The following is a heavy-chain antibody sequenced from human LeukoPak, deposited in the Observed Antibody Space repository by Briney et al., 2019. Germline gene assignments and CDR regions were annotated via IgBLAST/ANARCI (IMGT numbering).Heavy chain of an antibody. V-gene: IGHV6-1*01. CDR2: TYYTSKWYN. Sequence: PSQTLSLTCALSGDSVSSNRAAWNWFRQSPSRGLEWLGRTYYTSKWYNDYAVSVKSRITVNPDTSKNQFSLHLNSVTPEDTAVYYCARQGFRRFDPWGQGTLVTVSS. CDR3: ARQGFRRFDP. J-gene: IGHJ5*02. D-gene: IGHD3-3*01. CDR1: GDSVSSNRAA.